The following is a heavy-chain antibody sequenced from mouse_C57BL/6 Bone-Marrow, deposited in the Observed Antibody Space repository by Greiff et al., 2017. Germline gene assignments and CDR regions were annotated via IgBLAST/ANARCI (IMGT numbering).Heavy chain of an antibody. CDR2: ISSGGSYT. V-gene: IGHV5-6*02. J-gene: IGHJ2*01. D-gene: IGHD2-4*01. CDR3: ARDYDYDY. CDR1: GFTFSSYG. Sequence: DVMLVESGGDLVKPGGSLKLSCAASGFTFSSYGMSWVRQTPDKRLEWVATISSGGSYTYYPDSVKGRFTISRDNAKNTLYLQMSSLKSEDTAMYYCARDYDYDYWGQGTTLTVSS.